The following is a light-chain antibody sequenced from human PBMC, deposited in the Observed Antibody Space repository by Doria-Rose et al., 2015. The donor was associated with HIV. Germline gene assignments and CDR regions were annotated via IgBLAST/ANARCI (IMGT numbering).Light chain of an antibody. V-gene: IGKV3-20*01. Sequence: TQSPGTLSLSPGERATLSCRASQSVSANYLALYQQRPGQSPRLLIYGASSRATDIPDRFSGSGSGTDFTLTISRLEPEDFAVYYCHQYASSRTFGQGTKVEIK. CDR2: GAS. CDR3: HQYASSRT. J-gene: IGKJ1*01. CDR1: QSVSANY.